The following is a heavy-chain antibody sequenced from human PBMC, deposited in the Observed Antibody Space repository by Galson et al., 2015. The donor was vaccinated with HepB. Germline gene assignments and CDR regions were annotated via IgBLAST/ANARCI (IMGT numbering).Heavy chain of an antibody. D-gene: IGHD4-23*01. J-gene: IGHJ2*01. CDR2: ISYSGST. Sequence: LSLTCTVSGASISSYYWSWIRQPPGKGLECIGYISYSGSTNYNPSLKSRLTISIDTSKNQFSLKLSSVTAADTAVYYCARDYGDNGGGFDLWGRGTLVTVSS. V-gene: IGHV4-59*01. CDR1: GASISSYY. CDR3: ARDYGDNGGGFDL.